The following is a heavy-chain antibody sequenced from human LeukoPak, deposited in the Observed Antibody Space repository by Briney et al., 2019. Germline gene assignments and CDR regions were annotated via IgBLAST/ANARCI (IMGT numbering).Heavy chain of an antibody. J-gene: IGHJ4*02. CDR1: GFTFSSYA. CDR3: AKDVITTVTTGPGY. V-gene: IGHV3-23*01. Sequence: GGSLRLSCAASGFTFSSYAMSWVRQAPGKGLEWVSAISGSGGSTYYADSVKGRFTISRDNSKNTLYLQMNSLSAEDTAVYYCAKDVITTVTTGPGYWGQGTLVTVSS. D-gene: IGHD4-17*01. CDR2: ISGSGGST.